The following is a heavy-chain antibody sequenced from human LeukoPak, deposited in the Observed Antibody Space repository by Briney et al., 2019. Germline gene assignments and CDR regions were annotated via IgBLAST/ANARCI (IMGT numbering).Heavy chain of an antibody. J-gene: IGHJ4*02. CDR3: ASTYSDFWSGYFVQY. CDR2: IYYSGST. CDR1: GASISSSSYY. D-gene: IGHD3-3*01. Sequence: SETLSLTCTVSGASISSSSYYWDCIRQPPGKGLEWIGSIYYSGSTYYNPSLERRVTTSADTSKNQFSLQLSSVTAADTAVYYCASTYSDFWSGYFVQYWGQGTLVTVSS. V-gene: IGHV4-39*01.